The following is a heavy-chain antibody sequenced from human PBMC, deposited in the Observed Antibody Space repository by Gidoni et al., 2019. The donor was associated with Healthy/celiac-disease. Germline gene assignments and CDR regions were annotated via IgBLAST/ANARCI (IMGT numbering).Heavy chain of an antibody. CDR2: IYTSGST. CDR1: GGSISSGSYY. V-gene: IGHV4-61*02. CDR3: AEGAFDI. J-gene: IGHJ3*02. Sequence: QVQLQESGPGLVKPSQTLSLTCTFSGGSISSGSYYWSWIRQPAGKGLEWIGRIYTSGSTNYNPSLKSRVTMSVDTSKNQFSLKLSSVTAADTAVYDCAEGAFDIWDQGTMVTVSS.